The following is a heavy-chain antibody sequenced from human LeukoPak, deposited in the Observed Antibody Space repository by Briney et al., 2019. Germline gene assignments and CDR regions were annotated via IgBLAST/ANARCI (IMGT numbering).Heavy chain of an antibody. V-gene: IGHV3-23*03. CDR2: IYSGGST. CDR3: AKDRTGDFDY. J-gene: IGHJ4*02. CDR1: GFTFSSYA. D-gene: IGHD7-27*01. Sequence: PGGSLRLSCAASGFTFSSYAMSWVRQAPGKGLEWVSVIYSGGSTYYADSVKGRFTISRDNSKNTLYLQMNSLRAEDTAVYYCAKDRTGDFDYWGQGTLVTVSS.